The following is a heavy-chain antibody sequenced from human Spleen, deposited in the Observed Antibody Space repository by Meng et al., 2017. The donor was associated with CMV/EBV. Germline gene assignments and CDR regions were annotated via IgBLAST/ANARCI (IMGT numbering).Heavy chain of an antibody. CDR3: ARVVVVAGKAFDI. CDR1: GYTFTGYY. CDR2: INPNSGGT. D-gene: IGHD6-19*01. J-gene: IGHJ3*02. V-gene: IGHV1-2*02. Sequence: ASVKVSCKASGYTFTGYYMHWVRQAPGQGLEWMGWINPNSGGTNYAQKFQGRVTMTRDTSISTAYMELSRLRSDDTAVYYCARVVVVAGKAFDIWGQGTMVTVSS.